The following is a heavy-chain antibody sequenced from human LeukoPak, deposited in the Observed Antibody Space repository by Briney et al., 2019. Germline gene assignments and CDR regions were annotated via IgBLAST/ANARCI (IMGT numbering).Heavy chain of an antibody. CDR2: INSDGTTT. D-gene: IGHD6-13*01. CDR3: ARGYYSGSRIDY. V-gene: IGHV3-74*01. CDR1: AFTFSSYW. Sequence: GGSLRLSCAASAFTFSSYWMHWVCQGPGKGLVWVARINSDGTTTNYADSVKGRFTISRDNARNTLYLQMNSLTADDTAVYYWARGYYSGSRIDYWGQGTLVTVSS. J-gene: IGHJ4*02.